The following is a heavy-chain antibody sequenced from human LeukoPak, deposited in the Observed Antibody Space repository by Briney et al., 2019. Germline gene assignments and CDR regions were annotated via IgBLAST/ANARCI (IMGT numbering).Heavy chain of an antibody. D-gene: IGHD6-19*01. CDR1: GFTFSTYG. J-gene: IGHJ4*02. CDR3: ARTRWGGSGWHYFDY. Sequence: GSSLRLSCAASGFTFSTYGMHWVRQAPGKGLEWVADIWYDGSNKYYEDSVKGRFTISRDNSKNTLYLQMNSLRVEDTAVYYCARTRWGGSGWHYFDYWGQGTLVTVSS. V-gene: IGHV3-33*01. CDR2: IWYDGSNK.